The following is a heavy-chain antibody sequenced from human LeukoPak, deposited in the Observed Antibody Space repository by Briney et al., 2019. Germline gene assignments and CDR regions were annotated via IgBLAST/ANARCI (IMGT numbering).Heavy chain of an antibody. CDR1: GYTFTGYY. J-gene: IGHJ4*02. Sequence: ASVKVSCKASGYTFTGYYMHWVRQAPGQGLEWMGWINPNSGGTNYAQKFQGRVTKTRDTSISTAYMELSRLRSDDTAVYYCASTRGYDYVIYFDYWGQGTLVTVSS. CDR2: INPNSGGT. D-gene: IGHD5-12*01. V-gene: IGHV1-2*02. CDR3: ASTRGYDYVIYFDY.